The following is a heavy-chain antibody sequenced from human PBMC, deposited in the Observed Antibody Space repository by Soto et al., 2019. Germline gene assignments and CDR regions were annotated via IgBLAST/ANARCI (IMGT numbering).Heavy chain of an antibody. CDR3: ARLGRGYFETGSGDPPH. CDR1: GGSVSSGSYY. D-gene: IGHD6-19*01. J-gene: IGHJ4*02. CDR2: IYYSGST. Sequence: SSETLSLTCTVSGGSVSSGSYYWSWIRQPPGKGLEWIGYIYYSGSTNYNPSLKSRVTISVDTSKNQFSLKLSSVTAADSAMYYCARLGRGYFETGSGDPPHWGQGTLVTVSS. V-gene: IGHV4-61*01.